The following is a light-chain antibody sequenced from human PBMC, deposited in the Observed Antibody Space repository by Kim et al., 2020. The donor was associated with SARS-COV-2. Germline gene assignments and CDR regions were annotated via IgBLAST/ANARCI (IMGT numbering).Light chain of an antibody. CDR2: AAS. CDR3: QQSYSTPYA. J-gene: IGKJ2*01. CDR1: QSISSY. V-gene: IGKV1-39*01. Sequence: SASEGDRVTITCRASQSISSYLNWYQQKPGRAPKLLIYAASSLQSGDPSRFRGRGSGTDFTLTISSLQPEDFATYNCQQSYSTPYAFGQETKVEI.